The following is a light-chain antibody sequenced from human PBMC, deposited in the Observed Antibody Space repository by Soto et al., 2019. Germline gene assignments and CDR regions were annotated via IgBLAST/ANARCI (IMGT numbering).Light chain of an antibody. V-gene: IGLV2-11*01. CDR1: SSDVGGYDF. Sequence: QSALTQPRSVSGSPGQSVTISCTGTSSDVGGYDFVSWYQQHSGKAPKLMISDVSKRPSGVPDRFSGSKSGNTASLTISGLQAEDEADYYCCSNAGDLALFGGGTKLTVL. CDR3: CSNAGDLAL. J-gene: IGLJ2*01. CDR2: DVS.